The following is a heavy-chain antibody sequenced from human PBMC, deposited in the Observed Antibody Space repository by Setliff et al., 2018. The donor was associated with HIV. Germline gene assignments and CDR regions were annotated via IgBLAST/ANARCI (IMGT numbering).Heavy chain of an antibody. CDR3: ARWSCGRATCYDSPYNWFDP. Sequence: ASVKVSCKASGYTFINYDVNWVRQATGHGLEWMGWMNPNTGHTNYAQKLQGRVTMTTDTSTSTTYMELTSLRSDDTAVYYCARWSCGRATCYDSPYNWFDPWGQGTLVTVSS. J-gene: IGHJ5*02. CDR2: MNPNTGHT. V-gene: IGHV1-18*01. CDR1: GYTFINYD. D-gene: IGHD2-2*01.